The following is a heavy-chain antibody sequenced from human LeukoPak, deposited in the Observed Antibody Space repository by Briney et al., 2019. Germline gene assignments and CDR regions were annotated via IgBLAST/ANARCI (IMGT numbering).Heavy chain of an antibody. CDR2: ISSSGSTI. CDR3: ARGYYDFWSGYYTYYFDY. D-gene: IGHD3-3*01. J-gene: IGHJ4*02. CDR1: GFTFSSYG. V-gene: IGHV3-48*03. Sequence: GGSLRLSCAASGFTFSSYGMNWVRQAPGKGLEWVSYISSSGSTIYYADSVKGRFTISRDNAKNSLYLQMNSLRAEDTAVYYCARGYYDFWSGYYTYYFDYWGQGTLVTVPS.